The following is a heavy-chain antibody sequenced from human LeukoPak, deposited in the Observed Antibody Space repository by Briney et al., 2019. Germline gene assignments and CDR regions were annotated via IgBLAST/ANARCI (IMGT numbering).Heavy chain of an antibody. CDR2: INRDGSEK. D-gene: IGHD3-3*01. CDR1: GFTLSSRW. V-gene: IGHV3-7*03. Sequence: VGSLRLSCVVSGFTLSSRWMMWVRQAPGEGLEWMTNINRDGSEKNYEDSVKGRFTITRDNAENSLYLQMNSLKVEDSAIYYCATYDSWSGYNVAYWGQGTLVTVSS. J-gene: IGHJ4*02. CDR3: ATYDSWSGYNVAY.